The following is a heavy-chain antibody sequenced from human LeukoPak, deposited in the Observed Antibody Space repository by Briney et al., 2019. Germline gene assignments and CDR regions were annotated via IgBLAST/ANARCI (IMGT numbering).Heavy chain of an antibody. J-gene: IGHJ4*02. D-gene: IGHD4-23*01. V-gene: IGHV5-51*01. CDR3: ARASTVVTTPFDY. CDR2: IYPGDSDT. Sequence: GEPLKISCKGSGYSFTSYWIGWVRQMPGKGLEWMGIIYPGDSDTRYSPSFQGQVTISADKSISTAYLQWSSLKASDTAMYYCARASTVVTTPFDYWGQGTLVTVSS. CDR1: GYSFTSYW.